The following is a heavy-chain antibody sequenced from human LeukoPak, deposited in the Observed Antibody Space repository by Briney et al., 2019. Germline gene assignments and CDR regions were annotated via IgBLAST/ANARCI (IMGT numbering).Heavy chain of an antibody. J-gene: IGHJ5*02. Sequence: SETLSLTCTVSGGSISSSSYYWSWIRQPAGKGLEWIGRIYTSGSTNYNPSLKSRVTMSVDTSKNQFSLKLSSVTAADTAVYYCARARRIVGATDWFDPWGQGTLVTVSS. D-gene: IGHD1-26*01. CDR3: ARARRIVGATDWFDP. CDR2: IYTSGST. CDR1: GGSISSSSYY. V-gene: IGHV4-61*02.